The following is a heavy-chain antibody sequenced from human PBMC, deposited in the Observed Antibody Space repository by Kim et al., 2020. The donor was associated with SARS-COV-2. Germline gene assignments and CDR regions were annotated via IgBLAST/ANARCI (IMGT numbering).Heavy chain of an antibody. J-gene: IGHJ4*02. V-gene: IGHV3-74*01. CDR3: ASVERYGDYGFDY. Sequence: AHSVKGRFTSSGDNAKNTLYLQMNSQRAEDTAVYYCASVERYGDYGFDYWGQGALVTVSS. D-gene: IGHD4-17*01.